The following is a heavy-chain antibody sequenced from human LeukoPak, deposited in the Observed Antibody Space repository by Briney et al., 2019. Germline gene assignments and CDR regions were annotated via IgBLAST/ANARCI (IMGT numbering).Heavy chain of an antibody. CDR2: INHSGST. CDR1: GGSFSGYY. Sequence: SETPSLTCAVYGGSFSGYYWSWIRQPPGKGLEWIGGINHSGSTNYNPSLKSRVTISVDTSKNQFSLKLSSVTAADTAVYYCARGDGYSYGPFDYWGQGTLVTVSS. V-gene: IGHV4-34*01. CDR3: ARGDGYSYGPFDY. D-gene: IGHD5-18*01. J-gene: IGHJ4*02.